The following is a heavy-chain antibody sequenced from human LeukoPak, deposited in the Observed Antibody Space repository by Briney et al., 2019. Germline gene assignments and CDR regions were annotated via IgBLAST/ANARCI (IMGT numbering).Heavy chain of an antibody. CDR1: GYTFTDYY. J-gene: IGHJ6*02. CDR2: MNPNSGGT. Sequence: GASVKVSCKASGYTFTDYYMHWVRQAPGQGLEWMGWMNPNSGGTKYAQKFQGRVTMTRDTSISSAYMELSRLRSDDTAVYYCAKPIVGYYYGSGSFVYYYGMDVWGQGTTVTVSS. V-gene: IGHV1-2*02. D-gene: IGHD3-10*01. CDR3: AKPIVGYYYGSGSFVYYYGMDV.